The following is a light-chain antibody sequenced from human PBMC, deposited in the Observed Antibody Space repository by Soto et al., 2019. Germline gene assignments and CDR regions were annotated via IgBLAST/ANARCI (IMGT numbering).Light chain of an antibody. CDR2: AAS. CDR3: QQYGSSPRT. J-gene: IGKJ1*01. CDR1: QSISNH. Sequence: DIQMTHSPSSLSASVEDRVIITCRASQSISNHLNWYQQKPGKAPKLLIYAASTLQSGVPSRFSGSGSGTDFTLTIRRLEPEDFAVYYCQQYGSSPRTFGQGPRWIS. V-gene: IGKV1-39*01.